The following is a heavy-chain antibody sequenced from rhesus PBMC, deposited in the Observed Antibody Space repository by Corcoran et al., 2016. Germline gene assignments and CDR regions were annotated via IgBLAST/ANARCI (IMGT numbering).Heavy chain of an antibody. V-gene: IGHV3-54*02. J-gene: IGHJ4*01. Sequence: EVQLVETGGGLVQPGGSLKLSCAASGLTFSSYGMTWVRQAPGKGLEGVAVISDDGSKKYYADSVKDRFTSCRDNSKNMLYLQMSNLKLEDTAVYYWARDYDSGFDYWGQGVLVTVSS. CDR2: ISDDGSKK. CDR3: ARDYDSGFDY. CDR1: GLTFSSYG. D-gene: IGHD3-28*01.